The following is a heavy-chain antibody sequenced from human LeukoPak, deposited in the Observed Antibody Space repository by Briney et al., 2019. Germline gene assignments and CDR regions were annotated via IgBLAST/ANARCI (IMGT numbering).Heavy chain of an antibody. D-gene: IGHD6-13*01. Sequence: SETLSLTCTVSSGSISTSNYYWGWVRQPPGKALEWIGNIFYSGSTYYSPSLKSRVTIPLDTSRNQFSLKLSSVTAADTAVYYCARPFRRAAAGTRYGYFQHWGQGTLVTVSS. V-gene: IGHV4-39*07. CDR3: ARPFRRAAAGTRYGYFQH. J-gene: IGHJ1*01. CDR2: IFYSGST. CDR1: SGSISTSNYY.